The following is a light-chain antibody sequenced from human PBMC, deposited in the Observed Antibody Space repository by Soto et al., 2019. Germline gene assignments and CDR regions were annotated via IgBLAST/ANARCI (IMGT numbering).Light chain of an antibody. CDR1: QSVNSN. CDR2: GAL. J-gene: IGKJ1*01. V-gene: IGKV3-15*01. CDR3: LQYDNWPPWT. Sequence: EIVMTQSPATLSVSPGERAILSCRASQSVNSNVAWFQQKPGQAPRLLIYGALTRATGVPARFSGTGSGTEFTLTISSLQSEHFALYYCLQYDNWPPWTFGQGTKVE.